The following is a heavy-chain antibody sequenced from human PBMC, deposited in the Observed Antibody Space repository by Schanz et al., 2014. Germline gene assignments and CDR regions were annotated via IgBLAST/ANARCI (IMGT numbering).Heavy chain of an antibody. V-gene: IGHV3-23*01. D-gene: IGHD3-10*01. CDR2: ISGGGGTT. J-gene: IGHJ6*02. CDR1: GFTFGDYA. CDR3: AKDGPGGARSDSADECMDV. Sequence: EVQLLESGGGLVQPGGSLRLSCAASGFTFGDYAMTWVRQAPGKGLEWVSAISGGGGTTYYTNSEKGRFPISRDNSKSTLYLQINRLRAEHTGVYYCAKDGPGGARSDSADECMDVWGQGTTVTVSS.